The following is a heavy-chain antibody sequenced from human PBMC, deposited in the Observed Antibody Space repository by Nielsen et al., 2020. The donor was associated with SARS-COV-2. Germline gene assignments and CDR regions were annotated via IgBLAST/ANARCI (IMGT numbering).Heavy chain of an antibody. CDR1: GYTFTSYD. V-gene: IGHV1-8*01. CDR3: ARGRYSGSSGGQYYMDV. D-gene: IGHD1-26*01. Sequence: ASVKVSCKASGYTFTSYDINLVRQATGQGLEWMGWMNPNSGNTGYAQKFQGRVTITADESTSTAYMELSSLRSEDTAVYYCARGRYSGSSGGQYYMDVWGKGTTVTVSS. J-gene: IGHJ6*03. CDR2: MNPNSGNT.